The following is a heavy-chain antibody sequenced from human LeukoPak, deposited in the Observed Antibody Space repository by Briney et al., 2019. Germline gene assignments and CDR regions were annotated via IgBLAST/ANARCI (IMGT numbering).Heavy chain of an antibody. J-gene: IGHJ4*02. D-gene: IGHD2-15*01. CDR3: ARDRGYSSFDY. CDR2: INPDGSKV. Sequence: GGSLRLSCAAYGFTFSNSWMTWVRQAPGKDLEWVATINPDGSKVAYVGSVEGRFTISRDNAENSVYLQMSSLRVEETGVFYCARDRGYSSFDYWGQGALVAVSS. V-gene: IGHV3-7*01. CDR1: GFTFSNSW.